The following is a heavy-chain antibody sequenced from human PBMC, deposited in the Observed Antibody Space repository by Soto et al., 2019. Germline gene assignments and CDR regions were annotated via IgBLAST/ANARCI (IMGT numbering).Heavy chain of an antibody. CDR1: GGSIDSANW. V-gene: IGHV4-4*02. D-gene: IGHD2-15*01. CDR2: IHHSGSS. J-gene: IGHJ4*02. Sequence: SETLSLTCAVSGGSIDSANWWSWVRQAPGKGLEWNGEIHHSGSSNYNPSQKRRVTISVDRSKNYFSLNLNSVTAADTAVYYCAKKVAITTTAKPRGQFDYWGQGTLVTVSS. CDR3: AKKVAITTTAKPRGQFDY.